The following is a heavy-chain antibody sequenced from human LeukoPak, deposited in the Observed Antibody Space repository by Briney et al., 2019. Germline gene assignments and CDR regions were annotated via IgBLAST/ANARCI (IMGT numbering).Heavy chain of an antibody. V-gene: IGHV4-34*01. J-gene: IGHJ5*02. CDR2: INHSGST. CDR3: ARFPPRYQYSNYERRWVQVNQQNNWFDP. D-gene: IGHD4-11*01. CDR1: GGSFSGYY. Sequence: SETLSLTCAVYGGSFSGYYWSWIRQPPGKGLEWIGEINHSGSTNYNPSLKSRVTISVDTSKNQFSLKLSSVTAADTAVYYCARFPPRYQYSNYERRWVQVNQQNNWFDPWGQGTLVTVSS.